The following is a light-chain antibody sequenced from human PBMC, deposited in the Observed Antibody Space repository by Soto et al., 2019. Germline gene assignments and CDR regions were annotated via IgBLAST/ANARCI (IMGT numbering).Light chain of an antibody. CDR3: SSYSSGSRYV. Sequence: QSALTQPASVSGSPGQSITISCTGTSSDVGGYNYVSWYQQHPGKAPKLMIYEVSNRPSGVSNRFSGSKSGNTASLTISGRQAEDEADYYFSSYSSGSRYVFGTGTKLTVL. CDR1: SSDVGGYNY. V-gene: IGLV2-14*01. CDR2: EVS. J-gene: IGLJ1*01.